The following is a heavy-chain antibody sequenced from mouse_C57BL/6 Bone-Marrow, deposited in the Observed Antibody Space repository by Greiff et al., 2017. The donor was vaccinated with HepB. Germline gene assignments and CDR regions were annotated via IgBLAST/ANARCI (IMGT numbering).Heavy chain of an antibody. CDR2: IRLKSDNYAT. CDR3: TIYYGNYEDAMDY. Sequence: EVMLVESGGGLVQPGGSMKLSCVASGFTFSNYWMNWVRQSPEKGLEWVAQIRLKSDNYATHYAESVKGRFTISREDSKSSVYLQMNNLRAEDTGIYYCTIYYGNYEDAMDYWGQGTSVTVSS. CDR1: GFTFSNYW. J-gene: IGHJ4*01. V-gene: IGHV6-3*01. D-gene: IGHD2-1*01.